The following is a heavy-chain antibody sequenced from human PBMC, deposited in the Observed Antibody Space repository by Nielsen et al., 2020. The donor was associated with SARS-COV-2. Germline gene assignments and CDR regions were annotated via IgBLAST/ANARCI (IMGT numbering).Heavy chain of an antibody. V-gene: IGHV3-74*01. CDR3: ARDDLVATIEYGMDV. CDR2: TDEYGTII. CDR1: GFTFSNYW. J-gene: IGHJ6*02. Sequence: GESLKISCAASGFTFSNYWMHWVRQAPGKGLEWVSRTDEYGTIINYADSVKGRFAISRDNAKNTLYLQMNSLRAEDTAVYYCARDDLVATIEYGMDVWGQGTTVTVSS. D-gene: IGHD5-12*01.